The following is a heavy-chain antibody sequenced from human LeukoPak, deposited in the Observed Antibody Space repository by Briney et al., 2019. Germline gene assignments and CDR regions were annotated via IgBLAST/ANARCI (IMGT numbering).Heavy chain of an antibody. CDR1: GFIFNNYG. D-gene: IGHD5-12*01. Sequence: LPGGSLRLSCAASGFIFNNYGLIWVRQAPGKGLQWVSAISNDGGGITYADFVKGRFTISGDNSKNTLFLQMNSLRAEDTALYYCAKGGSGYFLDLWGQGTLVTVSS. J-gene: IGHJ5*02. CDR3: AKGGSGYFLDL. V-gene: IGHV3-23*01. CDR2: ISNDGGGI.